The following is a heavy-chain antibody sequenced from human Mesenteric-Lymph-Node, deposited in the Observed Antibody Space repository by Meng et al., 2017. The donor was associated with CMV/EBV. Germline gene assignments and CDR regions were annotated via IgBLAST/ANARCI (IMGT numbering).Heavy chain of an antibody. V-gene: IGHV1-2*02. J-gene: IGHJ6*02. Sequence: ASVKVSCKSSGYTFTDYYIHWVRQAPGQGLEWMGWINPNSGATKYEQNFQGRVTMTRDTSISTAYMELNSLRSDDTAVYYCARSGQLLYYYGMDVWGQGTTVTVSS. CDR2: INPNSGAT. D-gene: IGHD2-21*01. CDR3: ARSGQLLYYYGMDV. CDR1: GYTFTDYY.